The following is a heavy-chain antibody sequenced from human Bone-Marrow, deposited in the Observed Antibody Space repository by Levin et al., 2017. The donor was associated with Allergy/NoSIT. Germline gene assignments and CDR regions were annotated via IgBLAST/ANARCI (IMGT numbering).Heavy chain of an antibody. J-gene: IGHJ5*02. CDR3: ARGPFDVWSGYYKGFDP. D-gene: IGHD3-3*01. CDR1: GGTFRSYG. V-gene: IGHV1-69*13. CDR2: IIPIYGST. Sequence: SVKVSCKANGGTFRSYGISWVRQAPGQGLEWMGDIIPIYGSTNSAQRFQGRVRITADESTSTVYMELSSLRSDDTAIYYCARGPFDVWSGYYKGFDPWGQGTLVTVSS.